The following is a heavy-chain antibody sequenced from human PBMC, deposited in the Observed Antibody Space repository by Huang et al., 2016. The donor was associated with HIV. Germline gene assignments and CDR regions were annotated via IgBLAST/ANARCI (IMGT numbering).Heavy chain of an antibody. Sequence: EVQLVQSGAEVKKPGESLKISCKGSGYSFTSYWIGWVRQMPGKGLEGMGLVYPDDSDARYSPSFQGQVTISAYLQWSSLKASDTAMYYCARRGAPTGLYYFDSWGQGTLVTVSS. CDR1: GYSFTSYW. J-gene: IGHJ4*02. CDR3: ARRGAPTGLYYFDS. CDR2: VYPDDSDA. D-gene: IGHD1-1*01. V-gene: IGHV5-51*03.